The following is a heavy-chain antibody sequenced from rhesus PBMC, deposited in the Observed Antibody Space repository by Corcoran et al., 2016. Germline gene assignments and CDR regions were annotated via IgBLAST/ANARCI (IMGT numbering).Heavy chain of an antibody. V-gene: IGHV4-169*01. CDR2: IYGSGSST. D-gene: IGHD4-23*01. CDR1: GGSISSSY. Sequence: QVQLQESGPGLVKPSETLSVTCAVSGGSISSSYWSWIRQAPGKGLEWIGYIYGSGSSTTYNPSLKSRVALSVDTSKNQLALKLRSVTTADTAVYYCARGYSNYVGDWHFDLWGPGTPITISS. CDR3: ARGYSNYVGDWHFDL. J-gene: IGHJ2*01.